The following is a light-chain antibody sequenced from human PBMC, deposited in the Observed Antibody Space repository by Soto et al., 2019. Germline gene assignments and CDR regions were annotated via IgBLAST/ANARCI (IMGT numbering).Light chain of an antibody. Sequence: AIRMTQSPSSFSASTGDRVTITCRASQGISSYLAWYQQKPGKAPKLLIYAASTFQSGVPSRFSGSGSGTDFTLTISCLQSEDFATYYCQQYYSYQYTFGQGTKLEIK. J-gene: IGKJ2*01. V-gene: IGKV1-8*01. CDR3: QQYYSYQYT. CDR2: AAS. CDR1: QGISSY.